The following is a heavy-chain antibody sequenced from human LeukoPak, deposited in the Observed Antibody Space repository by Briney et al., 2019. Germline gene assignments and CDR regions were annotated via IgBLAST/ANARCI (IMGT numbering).Heavy chain of an antibody. CDR1: GYTFTSYG. Sequence: GASVKVSCRASGYTFTSYGISWVRQAPGQGLEWMGWISAYNGNTNYAQKLQGRVTMTTDTSTSTAYMELRSLRSDDTAVYYCASVISPVTTGNSGTSHGWFDPWGQGTLSPSPQ. CDR2: ISAYNGNT. J-gene: IGHJ5*02. CDR3: ASVISPVTTGNSGTSHGWFDP. V-gene: IGHV1-18*01. D-gene: IGHD4-17*01.